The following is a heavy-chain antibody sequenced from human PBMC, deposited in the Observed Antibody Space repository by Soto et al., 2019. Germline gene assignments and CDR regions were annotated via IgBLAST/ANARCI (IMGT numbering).Heavy chain of an antibody. CDR1: GCGFSSYA. J-gene: IGHJ4*02. V-gene: IGHV3-23*01. CDR2: ITPGGGTT. CDR3: AKDRGGEFTSSGYFDS. Sequence: EMQLLVSGGGLAQPGGSLRLSCAASGCGFSSYAMSLVRQAPGKGLEWVSGITPGGGTTNYADSLKGRFTISRDNSNNTLYLETNSLRVEDTAIYYCAKDRGGEFTSSGYFDSCGQGTLVTVSS. D-gene: IGHD3-16*01.